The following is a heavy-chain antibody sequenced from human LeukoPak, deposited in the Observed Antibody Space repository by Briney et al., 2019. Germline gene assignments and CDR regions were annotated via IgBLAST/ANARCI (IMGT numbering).Heavy chain of an antibody. Sequence: GGSLRLSCAASGFTLSSYGMHWVRQAPGKGLEGVAYIQYDGSNEQFADSVKGRFSISRDSSKNILYLQVNSVRAEDTAVYYCAKDRCSNGIGCYYYYMDVWGKGTTVTISS. D-gene: IGHD2-8*01. V-gene: IGHV3-30*02. CDR1: GFTLSSYG. CDR3: AKDRCSNGIGCYYYYMDV. CDR2: IQYDGSNE. J-gene: IGHJ6*03.